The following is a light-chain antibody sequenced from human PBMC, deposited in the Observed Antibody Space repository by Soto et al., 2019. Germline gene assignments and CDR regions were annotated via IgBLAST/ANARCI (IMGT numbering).Light chain of an antibody. CDR2: AAS. V-gene: IGKV1-9*01. CDR1: QGISSY. J-gene: IGKJ5*01. Sequence: IQLTQSPSSLSASVGDRVTITCRASQGISSYLAWYQQKPGKAPKLLIYAASTLQGGVPSRFSGSGSGTDFTLTINGLQPEDLATYYCQQLNSYPITFGQGTRLEIK. CDR3: QQLNSYPIT.